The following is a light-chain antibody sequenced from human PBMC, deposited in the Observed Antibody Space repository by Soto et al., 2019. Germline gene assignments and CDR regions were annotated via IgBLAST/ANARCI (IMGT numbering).Light chain of an antibody. CDR1: SSDVGDYNY. CDR2: DVS. CDR3: SSYTSSSTLGYV. Sequence: QSALTQPASVSGSPGQSITISCTGTSSDVGDYNYVSWYQQYPGKAPKLMIHDVSNRPSGVSNRFSGSKSGNTASLTISGLQAEDEADYYCSSYTSSSTLGYVFGTGTKVTVL. J-gene: IGLJ1*01. V-gene: IGLV2-14*01.